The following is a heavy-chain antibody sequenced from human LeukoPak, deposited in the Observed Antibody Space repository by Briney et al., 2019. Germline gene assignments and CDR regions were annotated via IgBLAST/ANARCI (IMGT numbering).Heavy chain of an antibody. CDR2: INSDGSST. Sequence: GGSLRLSCSASGFTFSSYWMHWVRQAPGKGLVWVSRINSDGSSTSYADSVKGRFTISRDNAKNTLYLQMNSLRAEDTAVYYCARGPGYNPYYFDYWGQGTLVTVSS. J-gene: IGHJ4*02. V-gene: IGHV3-74*01. CDR3: ARGPGYNPYYFDY. CDR1: GFTFSSYW. D-gene: IGHD5-24*01.